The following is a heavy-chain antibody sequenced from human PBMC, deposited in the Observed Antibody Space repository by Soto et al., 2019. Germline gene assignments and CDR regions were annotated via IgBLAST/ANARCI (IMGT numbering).Heavy chain of an antibody. CDR1: GYIFTAYS. D-gene: IGHD2-15*01. Sequence: QVQLVQSGAEVKKPGASVKVSCKTSGYIFTAYSMHWVRQAPGQGLEWMGVVNPSGGSAHYAQSMAVRVTLARDTSTRTFCMETGCLRSEDPAVYYCAREENCRGGTCYSEYFHHWGQGTLVTASS. CDR3: AREENCRGGTCYSEYFHH. J-gene: IGHJ1*01. V-gene: IGHV1-46*04. CDR2: VNPSGGSA.